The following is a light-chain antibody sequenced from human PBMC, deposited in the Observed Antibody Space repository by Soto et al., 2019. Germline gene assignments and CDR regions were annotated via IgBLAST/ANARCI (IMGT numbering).Light chain of an antibody. CDR1: NSDVGGYNY. CDR3: ISYTSSSTHVV. V-gene: IGLV2-14*01. Sequence: QSALTQPASVSGSPGQSITISCTGTNSDVGGYNYVSWYQQHPGKAPKLMIYEVSNRPSGVSNRFSGSKSGNTARLTISGLQAEDEADYYCISYTSSSTHVVFGGGTKLTVL. J-gene: IGLJ2*01. CDR2: EVS.